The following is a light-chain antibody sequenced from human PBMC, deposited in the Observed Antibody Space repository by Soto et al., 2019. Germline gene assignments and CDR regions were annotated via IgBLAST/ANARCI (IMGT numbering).Light chain of an antibody. CDR3: SSYTGSSTYV. CDR2: EVS. J-gene: IGLJ1*01. CDR1: SSDVGGSKY. V-gene: IGLV2-14*01. Sequence: QSVLTQPASVSGSPGQSITISCTGTSSDVGGSKYVSWYQQNPGKAPKLMIYEVSNRPSGVSNRFSGSKSGNTASLTISGLQAEDEADYYCSSYTGSSTYVFGTGTKVTVL.